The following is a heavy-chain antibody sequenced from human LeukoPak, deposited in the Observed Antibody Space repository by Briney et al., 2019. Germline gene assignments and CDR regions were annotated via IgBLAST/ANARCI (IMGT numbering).Heavy chain of an antibody. Sequence: ASVKVSCKASGYTFTSYGISWVRQAPGQGLEWMGWISAYNGNTNYAQKLQGRVTMTTDTSTSTAYMELRGLRSDDTAVYYCARDTPQYDILTGYYIWYYYYMDVWGKGTTVTVSS. CDR1: GYTFTSYG. J-gene: IGHJ6*03. D-gene: IGHD3-9*01. CDR3: ARDTPQYDILTGYYIWYYYYMDV. CDR2: ISAYNGNT. V-gene: IGHV1-18*01.